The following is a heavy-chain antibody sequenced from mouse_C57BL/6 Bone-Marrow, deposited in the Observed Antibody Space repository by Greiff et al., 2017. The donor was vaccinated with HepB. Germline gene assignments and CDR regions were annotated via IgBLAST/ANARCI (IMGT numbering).Heavy chain of an antibody. CDR2: IRLKSDNYAT. CDR1: GFTFSNYW. V-gene: IGHV6-3*01. J-gene: IGHJ4*01. Sequence: EVKLEESGGGLVQPGGSMKLSCVASGFTFSNYWMNWVRQSPEKGLEWVAQIRLKSDNYATHYAESVKGRFTISRDDSKSSVYLQMNNLRAEDTGIYYCTALITTVTSYAMDYWGQGTSVTVSS. D-gene: IGHD1-1*01. CDR3: TALITTVTSYAMDY.